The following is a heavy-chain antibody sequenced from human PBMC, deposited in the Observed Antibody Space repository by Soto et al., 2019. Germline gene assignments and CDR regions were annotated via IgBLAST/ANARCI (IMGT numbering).Heavy chain of an antibody. Sequence: EVQLLESGGGLVQPGGSLKLSCAASGFSFSNFAVNWVRQAPGKGLEWVSTISGSGNSRYYADSVKGRFTVSRDNSKETLYLKRNSLISEETAVSYCAKEIAAAVSDPKVSYYYYYGMAFWGDGTTVTASS. D-gene: IGHD6-19*01. J-gene: IGHJ6*04. CDR3: AKEIAAAVSDPKVSYYYYYGMAF. CDR1: GFSFSNFA. V-gene: IGHV3-23*01. CDR2: ISGSGNSR.